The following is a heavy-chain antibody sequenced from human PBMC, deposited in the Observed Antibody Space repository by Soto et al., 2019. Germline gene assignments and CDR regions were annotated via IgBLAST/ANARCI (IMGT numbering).Heavy chain of an antibody. J-gene: IGHJ6*02. CDR2: IWYDGSNK. D-gene: IGHD2-15*01. V-gene: IGHV3-33*01. CDR1: GFTFSSYG. CDR3: ARVSFCCGGSCYSEHFYYGMDV. Sequence: PGGSLRLSCAASGFTFSSYGMHWVRQAPGKGLEWVAVIWYDGSNKYYADSVKGRFTISRDNSKNTLYLQMNRLRAEDTAVYYCARVSFCCGGSCYSEHFYYGMDVWGQGTTVTVSS.